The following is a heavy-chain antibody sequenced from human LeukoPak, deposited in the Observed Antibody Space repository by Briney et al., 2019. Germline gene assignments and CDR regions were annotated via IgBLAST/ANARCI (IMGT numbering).Heavy chain of an antibody. V-gene: IGHV1-8*03. J-gene: IGHJ4*02. CDR3: VRGLAAAGDFDY. CDR1: GYTFTSYD. D-gene: IGHD6-13*01. Sequence: ASVKVSCKASGYTFTSYDINWVRQATGQGLEWMGWMNPNSGNTGYAQKFQGRVTITRNTSISTAYMELSSLRSEDTAVYYCVRGLAAAGDFDYWGQGTLVTVSS. CDR2: MNPNSGNT.